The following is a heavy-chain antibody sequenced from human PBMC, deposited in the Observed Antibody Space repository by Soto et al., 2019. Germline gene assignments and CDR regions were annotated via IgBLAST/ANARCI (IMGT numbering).Heavy chain of an antibody. CDR1: GYTFTSYG. J-gene: IGHJ4*02. V-gene: IGHV1-18*01. CDR2: ISAYNGNT. CDR3: ARDLPHCGGDCYSGPLDY. D-gene: IGHD2-21*02. Sequence: GASVKVSCKASGYTFTSYGISWVRQTPGQGLEWMGWISAYNGNTNYAQKLQGRVTMTTDTSTSTAYMELRSLRSDDTAVYYCARDLPHCGGDCYSGPLDYWGQGTLVT.